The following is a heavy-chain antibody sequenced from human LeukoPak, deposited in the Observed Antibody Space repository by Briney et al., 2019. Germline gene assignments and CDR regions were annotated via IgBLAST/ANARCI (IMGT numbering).Heavy chain of an antibody. CDR1: RGSLSSYY. V-gene: IGHV4-59*08. J-gene: IGHJ4*02. D-gene: IGHD5-24*01. CDR3: ARGAGAGYNLQPFDY. Sequence: SETLSLTCTVSRGSLSSYYWSWIRQPPGKGVEWIGYIYYSGSTKYNPSLKSRVSISVDTSKNQFSLKLSSVTAADRAVYYCARGAGAGYNLQPFDYWGQGTLVTVCS. CDR2: IYYSGST.